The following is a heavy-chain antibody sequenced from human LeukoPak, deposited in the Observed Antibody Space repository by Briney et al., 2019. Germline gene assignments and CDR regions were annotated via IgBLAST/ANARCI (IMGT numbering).Heavy chain of an antibody. J-gene: IGHJ5*02. CDR2: INHSGST. V-gene: IGHV4-34*01. Sequence: SETLSLTCAVYGGSFSGYYWSWIRQPPGKGLEWIGEINHSGSTNYNPSLKSRVTISVETSKNQFSLKLSSVTAADTAVYYCARSYSSSWGRAWFDPWGQGTLVTVSS. CDR3: ARSYSSSWGRAWFDP. CDR1: GGSFSGYY. D-gene: IGHD6-13*01.